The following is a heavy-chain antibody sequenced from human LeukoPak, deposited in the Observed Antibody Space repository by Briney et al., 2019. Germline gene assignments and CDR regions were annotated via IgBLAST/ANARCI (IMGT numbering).Heavy chain of an antibody. V-gene: IGHV3-23*01. D-gene: IGHD3-3*01. CDR2: ISGSGGST. Sequence: GGSLRLSCAASGFTFSSYAMSWVRQAPGKGLEWVSAISGSGGSTYYADSVKGRFTISRDNSKNTLYLQMNSLRAEDTAVYYCAKHGDVLSGYSFGLSFFDYWAQGTLVTVSS. J-gene: IGHJ4*02. CDR1: GFTFSSYA. CDR3: AKHGDVLSGYSFGLSFFDY.